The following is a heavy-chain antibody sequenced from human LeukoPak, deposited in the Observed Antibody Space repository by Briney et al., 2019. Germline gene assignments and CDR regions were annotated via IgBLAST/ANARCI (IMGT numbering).Heavy chain of an antibody. CDR1: GLTFSNYA. Sequence: GGSLRLSCAASGLTFSNYAMSWVRQSPGKGLEWVSGVSDSGYTTYYADSVKGRFTIQRDNSNNTLYLQMNSLTVEDTATYLCAKSPPDCRSTSCLDEPRFDSWGQGSLVTVSS. CDR2: VSDSGYTT. V-gene: IGHV3-23*01. CDR3: AKSPPDCRSTSCLDEPRFDS. D-gene: IGHD2-2*01. J-gene: IGHJ4*02.